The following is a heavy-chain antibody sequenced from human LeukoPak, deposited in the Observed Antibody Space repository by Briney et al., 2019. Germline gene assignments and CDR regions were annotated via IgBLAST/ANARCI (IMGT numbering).Heavy chain of an antibody. Sequence: GASVKVSCKASGYTFTGYFIHWVRQAPGQGLEWMGWINPNNGDTNYAQKFQGRVTMTRDTSITTAYMELSRLRSDDTAVYYCARDERYDSSGYPFDYWGQGTLVTVSS. J-gene: IGHJ4*02. CDR3: ARDERYDSSGYPFDY. CDR2: INPNNGDT. V-gene: IGHV1-2*02. CDR1: GYTFTGYF. D-gene: IGHD3-22*01.